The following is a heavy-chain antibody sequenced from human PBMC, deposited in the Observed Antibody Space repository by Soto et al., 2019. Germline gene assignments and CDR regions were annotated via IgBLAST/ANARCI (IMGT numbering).Heavy chain of an antibody. CDR3: AKDSPVGVPLMRDFHD. J-gene: IGHJ1*01. D-gene: IGHD2-8*01. Sequence: EVQLLESGGGLVQPGGSLRLSCAASGFPFSSYGMSWVRRAPGKGLEWVSVISGSGGSTYYADSVKGRFTLSRDNSKNTVYLQMNSLRAEDTAVYYCAKDSPVGVPLMRDFHDWGQGTLVTVSS. CDR1: GFPFSSYG. CDR2: ISGSGGST. V-gene: IGHV3-23*01.